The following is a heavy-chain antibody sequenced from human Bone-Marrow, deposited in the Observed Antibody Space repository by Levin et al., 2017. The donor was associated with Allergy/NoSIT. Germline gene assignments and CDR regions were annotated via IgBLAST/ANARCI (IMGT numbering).Heavy chain of an antibody. CDR3: AKSLFGDYVVFED. V-gene: IGHV3-30*18. D-gene: IGHD3-10*01. Sequence: PGGSLRLSCAASGFTFSDYGMHWVRQAPGKGLEWVSVISYDETNEHYVDSVKGRFTISRDNSKNTLYLQMNSLRPEDTAVYYCAKSLFGDYVVFEDWGQGTLVTVSS. CDR1: GFTFSDYG. J-gene: IGHJ4*02. CDR2: ISYDETNE.